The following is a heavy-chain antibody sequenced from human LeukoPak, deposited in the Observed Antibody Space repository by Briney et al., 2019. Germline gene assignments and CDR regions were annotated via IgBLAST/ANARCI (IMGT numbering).Heavy chain of an antibody. D-gene: IGHD3-10*01. CDR2: SRGSGGDT. CDR1: GFTFSKDG. Sequence: PGGSLRLSCAASGFTFSKDGMSWVRQAPGKGLEWVSASRGSGGDTYYADSVKGRFTISRDNSKNTLYLQMNSLRAEDTAVYYCAKIVQFGELVRGVWGQGTTVTVSS. J-gene: IGHJ6*02. CDR3: AKIVQFGELVRGV. V-gene: IGHV3-23*01.